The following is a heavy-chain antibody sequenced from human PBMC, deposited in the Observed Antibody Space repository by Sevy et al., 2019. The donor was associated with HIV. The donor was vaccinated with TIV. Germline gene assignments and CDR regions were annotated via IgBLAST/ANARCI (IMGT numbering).Heavy chain of an antibody. CDR2: IIPIFGTA. Sequence: ASVKVSCKASGGTFSSYAISWVRQAPGQGLEWMGGIIPIFGTANYAQKFQGRVTITADESTSTAYMELSSLRSEDTAGYYWAGGPVGYLDVSTYYYYGMDVWGQGTKVTVS. CDR1: GGTFSSYA. V-gene: IGHV1-69*13. J-gene: IGHJ6*02. D-gene: IGHD2-8*02. CDR3: AGGPVGYLDVSTYYYYGMDV.